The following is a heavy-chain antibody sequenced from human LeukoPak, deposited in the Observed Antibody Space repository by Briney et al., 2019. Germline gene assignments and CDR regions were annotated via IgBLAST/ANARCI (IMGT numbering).Heavy chain of an antibody. Sequence: SQTLSLTCAISGDSVSSNSAAWNWIRQSPSRGLEWLGRTYYRSKWYNDYAVSVKSRITINPDTSKNQLSLQLNSVTPEDTAVYYCAREILGFGELSYDYYYGMDVWGQGTTVTVSS. V-gene: IGHV6-1*01. J-gene: IGHJ6*02. CDR2: TYYRSKWYN. CDR1: GDSVSSNSAA. CDR3: AREILGFGELSYDYYYGMDV. D-gene: IGHD3-10*01.